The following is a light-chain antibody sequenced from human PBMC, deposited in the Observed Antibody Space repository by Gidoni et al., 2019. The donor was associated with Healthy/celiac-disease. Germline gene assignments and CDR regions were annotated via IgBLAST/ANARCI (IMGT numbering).Light chain of an antibody. V-gene: IGKV1-5*01. Sequence: DIQLTQSPSTPSASVGDRVTITCRASQSISSWLAWYQQKPGKAPKLLIYDASSLESGVPSRFSGSASGTEFTLTISSLQPDDFATYYCQQYNSYSTFGQGTKVEIK. CDR2: DAS. J-gene: IGKJ1*01. CDR3: QQYNSYST. CDR1: QSISSW.